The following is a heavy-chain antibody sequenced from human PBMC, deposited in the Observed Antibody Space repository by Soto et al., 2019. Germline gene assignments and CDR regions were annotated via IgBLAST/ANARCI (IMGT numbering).Heavy chain of an antibody. J-gene: IGHJ4*02. CDR1: GGSISSSSYY. CDR3: ARHRGYYDILTGYYTELNFDY. V-gene: IGHV4-39*01. D-gene: IGHD3-9*01. CDR2: IYYSGTT. Sequence: SSETLSLTCTVSGGSISSSSYYWGWIRQPPGKGLEWIGSIYYSGTTYYNPSLKSRVTISVDTSKNRFSLKLSSVTAADTAVYYCARHRGYYDILTGYYTELNFDYWGQGTLVTSPQ.